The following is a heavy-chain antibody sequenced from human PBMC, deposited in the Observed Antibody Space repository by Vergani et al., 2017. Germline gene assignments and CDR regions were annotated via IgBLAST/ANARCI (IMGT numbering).Heavy chain of an antibody. D-gene: IGHD3-22*01. V-gene: IGHV3-23*01. CDR1: GFTFSSYA. Sequence: EVQLLESGGGLVQPGGSLRLSCAASGFTFSSYAMSWVRQAPGKGLEWVSAISGSGGSTYYADSVKGRFTISRDNSKNTLYLQMNSLRAEDTAVYYCAKDRLAGWLYDSSGYGPTDAFDIWGQGTMVTVSS. J-gene: IGHJ3*02. CDR3: AKDRLAGWLYDSSGYGPTDAFDI. CDR2: ISGSGGST.